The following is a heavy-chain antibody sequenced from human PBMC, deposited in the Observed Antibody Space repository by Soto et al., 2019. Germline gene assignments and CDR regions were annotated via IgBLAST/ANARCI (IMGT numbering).Heavy chain of an antibody. CDR3: VHVSPSARYWYGGTEYFQH. CDR1: GFSLTTPGGG. V-gene: IGHV2-5*01. J-gene: IGHJ1*01. Sequence: QITLKESGPTLVNPTQTLTLTCTFSGFSLTTPGGGVGWVRQPPGKALEWLALIFWNDDKRYSPSLKRRLTITKDTSSHQVVLAVTSMDPGDTATYYCVHVSPSARYWYGGTEYFQHWGQGTLVTVSS. CDR2: IFWNDDK. D-gene: IGHD3-10*01.